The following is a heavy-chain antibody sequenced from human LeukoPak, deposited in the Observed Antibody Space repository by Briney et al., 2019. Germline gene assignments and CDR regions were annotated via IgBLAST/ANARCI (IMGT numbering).Heavy chain of an antibody. CDR1: GYTFTSYA. V-gene: IGHV1-3*03. CDR2: INAGNGNT. D-gene: IGHD1-14*01. CDR3: ARSATRTPYYFDY. J-gene: IGHJ4*02. Sequence: ASVKVSCKASGYTFTSYAMHWVRQAPGQRLEWMGWINAGNGNTKYSQEFQGRVTITRDTSASTAYMELSSLRSEDMAVYYCARSATRTPYYFDYWGQGTLVTVSS.